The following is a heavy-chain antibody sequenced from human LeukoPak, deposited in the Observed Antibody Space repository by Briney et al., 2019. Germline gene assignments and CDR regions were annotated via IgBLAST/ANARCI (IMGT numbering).Heavy chain of an antibody. V-gene: IGHV4-39*01. CDR2: ISDGGST. D-gene: IGHD2-15*01. Sequence: SETLSLTCTVSGDSIRSSDYYWGCIRQSPGKGLEWIGTISDGGSTYYNPSLKSRIIISVDTAKNQFSLQLSSVTAADTAVYYCVRHCCSSPSKRTFDIWGQGTLVAVSS. CDR3: VRHCCSSPSKRTFDI. J-gene: IGHJ3*02. CDR1: GDSIRSSDYY.